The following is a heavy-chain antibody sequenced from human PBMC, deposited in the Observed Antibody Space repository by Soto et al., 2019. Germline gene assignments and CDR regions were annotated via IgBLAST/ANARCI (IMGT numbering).Heavy chain of an antibody. Sequence: ESGGGVVQPGRSLRLTCAASGFTFSSNGMHWVRQAPGKGLEWVALVSYDGSKTYYADSVRGRFTISRDNSENTLYLQMNSLRAEDTAAYYCARWVGGSMYDNSGKYDSWGQGTLVTVSS. D-gene: IGHD3-22*01. CDR3: ARWVGGSMYDNSGKYDS. J-gene: IGHJ5*01. CDR2: VSYDGSKT. CDR1: GFTFSSNG. V-gene: IGHV3-30*03.